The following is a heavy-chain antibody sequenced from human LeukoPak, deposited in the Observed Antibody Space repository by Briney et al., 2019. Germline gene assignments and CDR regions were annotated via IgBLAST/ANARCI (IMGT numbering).Heavy chain of an antibody. V-gene: IGHV1-69*04. CDR1: GGTFSSYA. J-gene: IGHJ4*02. D-gene: IGHD5-18*01. CDR2: IIPILGIA. Sequence: SVKVSCKASGGTFSSYAISWVRQAPGQGLEWMGRIIPILGIANYAQKFQGRVTITADKSTSTAYMELSSLRSEDTAVYYCARDLTDTAMGTIDYWGQGTLVTVSS. CDR3: ARDLTDTAMGTIDY.